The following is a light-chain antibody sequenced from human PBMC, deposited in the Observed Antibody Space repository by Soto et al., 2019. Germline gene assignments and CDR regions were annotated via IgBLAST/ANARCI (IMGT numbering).Light chain of an antibody. CDR3: QQYGSSPFT. J-gene: IGKJ4*01. CDR1: QSVSSNY. V-gene: IGKV3-20*01. CDR2: AAS. Sequence: EIVLTQSPGTLSLSPGERATLSCRASQSVSSNYLSWYQQKHGQAPRLLIYAASSRATGIPDRFSGSGSGTDFTLTISRLEPEDFAVYYCQQYGSSPFTFGGGTKVEIK.